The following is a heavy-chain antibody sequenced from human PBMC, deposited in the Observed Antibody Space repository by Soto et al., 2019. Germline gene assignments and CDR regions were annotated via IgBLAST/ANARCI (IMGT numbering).Heavy chain of an antibody. V-gene: IGHV1-69*01. Sequence: QVQLVQSGAEVKKPGSSVKVSCKASGGTFSSYAISWVRQAPGQGLEWMGGSIPIFGTANYAQKFQGRVTNTADASTSTASMELSRLRSEDTAVYYCARAPSESGGYVGIYYGMDLWGQGTTVTVSS. CDR3: ARAPSESGGYVGIYYGMDL. J-gene: IGHJ6*02. CDR2: SIPIFGTA. CDR1: GGTFSSYA. D-gene: IGHD5-12*01.